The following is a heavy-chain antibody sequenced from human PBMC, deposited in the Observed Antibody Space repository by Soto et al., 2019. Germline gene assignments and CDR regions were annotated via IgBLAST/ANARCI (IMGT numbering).Heavy chain of an antibody. V-gene: IGHV3-30*18. D-gene: IGHD2-15*01. CDR1: GFTFSNYG. J-gene: IGHJ6*02. CDR3: AKLDEGGLQYAYYAMDV. CDR2: ISYDGSNK. Sequence: GGSLRLSCVASGFTFSNYGMHWVRQAPGKGLEWVAVISYDGSNKYYADSVKGRFTISRDNSKKTLYLQMTSLRTEDTAVYYCAKLDEGGLQYAYYAMDVWGQGTTVTVSS.